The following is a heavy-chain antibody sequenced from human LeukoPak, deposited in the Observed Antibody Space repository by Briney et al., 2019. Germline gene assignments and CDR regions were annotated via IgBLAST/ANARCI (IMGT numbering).Heavy chain of an antibody. D-gene: IGHD3-3*01. CDR1: GGSISSYY. CDR3: ARHFWQNYDAFDI. Sequence: PSETLSLTCTVSGGSISSYYWSWIRQPLGKGPEWIGYIYYSGSTNYNPSLKSRVSISVDTSKNQFSLKLSSVTAADTAVYYCARHFWQNYDAFDIWGQGTMVTVSS. J-gene: IGHJ3*02. CDR2: IYYSGST. V-gene: IGHV4-59*08.